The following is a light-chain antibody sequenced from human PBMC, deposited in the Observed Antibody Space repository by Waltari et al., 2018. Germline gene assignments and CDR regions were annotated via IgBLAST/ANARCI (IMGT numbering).Light chain of an antibody. V-gene: IGLV2-14*01. CDR2: EVN. CDR3: SSFASSSTFI. J-gene: IGLJ1*01. Sequence: QAALTQSPSVSGSPGQSVTISCTGTNSDIGGYNRVSWYQQHPGKAPKLMIYEVNSRPSGVSDRFSGSKSGNTASLTISGLQPEDEADYYCSSFASSSTFIFGVGTRLTVL. CDR1: NSDIGGYNR.